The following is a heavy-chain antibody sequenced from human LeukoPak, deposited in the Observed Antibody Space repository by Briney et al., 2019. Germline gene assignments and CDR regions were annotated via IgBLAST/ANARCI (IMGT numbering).Heavy chain of an antibody. J-gene: IGHJ3*02. D-gene: IGHD5-12*01. CDR1: GGSITTTNY. Sequence: PSETLSLTCGVSGGSITTTNYWSWVRQPPGKGLEWIGSIYYSGSTYYTPSLKSRVTISVDTSKNQFSLKLSSVTAADTAVYYCARHSRSGYSGYENAFDIWGQGTMVTVSS. CDR3: ARHSRSGYSGYENAFDI. V-gene: IGHV4-39*01. CDR2: IYYSGST.